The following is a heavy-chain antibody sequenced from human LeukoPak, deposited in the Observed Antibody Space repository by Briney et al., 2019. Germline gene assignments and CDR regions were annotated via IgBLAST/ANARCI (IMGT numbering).Heavy chain of an antibody. CDR1: GLTFTDEY. D-gene: IGHD2-2*01. CDR2: INPYSGAI. Sequence: ASVKVSCKSSGLTFTDEYIHWVRQASGQGLEWMGWINPYSGAINYAQKFQGRVTLTRDTSISTAYMELSRLTSGDTAVYYCARDPKSQLLLDYWGQGTLVTVSS. V-gene: IGHV1-2*02. CDR3: ARDPKSQLLLDY. J-gene: IGHJ4*02.